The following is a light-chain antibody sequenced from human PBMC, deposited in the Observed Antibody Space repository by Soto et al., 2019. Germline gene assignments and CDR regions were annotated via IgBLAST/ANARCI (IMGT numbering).Light chain of an antibody. CDR2: DVS. V-gene: IGLV2-14*01. CDR1: SSDVGSYNY. J-gene: IGLJ1*01. Sequence: QSALTQPASVSGSPGQSITISCTGTSSDVGSYNYVSWSQQHPGKAPKLMIYDVSNRPSGVSNRFSGSKSGNTASLTISGLQAEDEADYYCSSYTSSSSYVFGTGTKLTVL. CDR3: SSYTSSSSYV.